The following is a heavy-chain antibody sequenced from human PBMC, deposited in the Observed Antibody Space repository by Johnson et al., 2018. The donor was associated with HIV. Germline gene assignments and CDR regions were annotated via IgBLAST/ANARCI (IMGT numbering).Heavy chain of an antibody. V-gene: IGHV3-30-3*02. J-gene: IGHJ3*02. CDR1: GFTFSSYA. CDR3: AKERRAPRAFDI. CDR2: ISYDGSNK. Sequence: VQLVESGGGVVQPGGSLRLSCAASGFTFSSYAMHCVRQAPGKGLEWVAVISYDGSNKYYADSVKGRFTISRDNSKNTLYLQMNSLRAEDTAVYYCAKERRAPRAFDIWGQGTMVTVSS.